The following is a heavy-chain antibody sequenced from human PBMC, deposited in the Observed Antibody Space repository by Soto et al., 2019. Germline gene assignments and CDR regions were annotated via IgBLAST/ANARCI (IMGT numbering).Heavy chain of an antibody. CDR2: IYSGGST. D-gene: IGHD4-17*01. J-gene: IGHJ4*02. CDR3: ARDLYGDDDFN. V-gene: IGHV3-53*01. Sequence: GGSLTLSCAASGFTVSSNYMSWVRQAPGKGLEWVSVIYSGGSTYYADSVKGRFTISRDNSKNTLYLQMNSLRAEDTAVYYCARDLYGDDDFNWGQGTLVTVSS. CDR1: GFTVSSNY.